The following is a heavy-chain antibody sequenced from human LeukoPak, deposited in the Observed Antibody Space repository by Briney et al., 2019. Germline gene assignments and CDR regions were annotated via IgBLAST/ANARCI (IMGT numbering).Heavy chain of an antibody. D-gene: IGHD4-23*01. CDR2: IYSGGST. Sequence: GGSLRLSCAASGFTVSSNYMSWVRQAPGKGLEWVSVIYSGGSTYYADSVKGRFTISRDNSKNTLYLQMNSLRAEDTAVYYCARHESVVTPDAFDIWGQGTMVTVSS. V-gene: IGHV3-53*01. J-gene: IGHJ3*02. CDR3: ARHESVVTPDAFDI. CDR1: GFTVSSNY.